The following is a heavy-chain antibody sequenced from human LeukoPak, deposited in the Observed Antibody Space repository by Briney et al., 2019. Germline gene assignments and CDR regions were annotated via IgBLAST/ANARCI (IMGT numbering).Heavy chain of an antibody. Sequence: SETLSLTCTVSGDSISSSIYYWSWIRQPPGKGLEWIGYIYYSGSTNYNPSLKSRVTISVDTSKNQFSLKLSSVTAADTAVYYCARVGMYSYGSGYAFDIWGQGTMVTVSS. D-gene: IGHD5-18*01. CDR2: IYYSGST. CDR3: ARVGMYSYGSGYAFDI. J-gene: IGHJ3*02. CDR1: GDSISSSIYY. V-gene: IGHV4-61*01.